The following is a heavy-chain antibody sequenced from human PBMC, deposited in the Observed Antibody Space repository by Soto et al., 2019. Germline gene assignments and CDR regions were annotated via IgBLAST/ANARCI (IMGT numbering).Heavy chain of an antibody. J-gene: IGHJ3*01. CDR1: GYTFTSYG. CDR2: ISAYNGNT. CDR3: AREYREYYYDSSGYYPSAFDL. D-gene: IGHD3-22*01. Sequence: ASVKVSCKASGYTFTSYGISWVRQAPGQGLEWMGWISAYNGNTNYAQKLQGRVTMTTDTSTSTAYMELRSLRSDDTAVYYCAREYREYYYDSSGYYPSAFDLWRQRTMVPVSS. V-gene: IGHV1-18*01.